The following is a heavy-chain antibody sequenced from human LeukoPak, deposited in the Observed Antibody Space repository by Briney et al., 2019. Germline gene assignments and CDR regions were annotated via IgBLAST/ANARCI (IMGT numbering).Heavy chain of an antibody. CDR1: GGSISSYY. Sequence: SETLSLTCTVSGGSISSYYWSWIRQPPGKGLEWIGYIYYSGSTNYNPSLKSRVTISVDTSKNQFSLKLSSVTAADTAVYYCARTLPYCSGGSCYENWFDPWGQGTLVTVSS. J-gene: IGHJ5*02. CDR2: IYYSGST. CDR3: ARTLPYCSGGSCYENWFDP. V-gene: IGHV4-59*12. D-gene: IGHD2-15*01.